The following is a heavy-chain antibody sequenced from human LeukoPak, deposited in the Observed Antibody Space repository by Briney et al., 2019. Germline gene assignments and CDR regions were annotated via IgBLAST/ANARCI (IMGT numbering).Heavy chain of an antibody. Sequence: SETLSLTCAVSGGSTSSGGYYWSWIRQPPGKGLEWIGYIYYSGSTNYNPSLKSRVTISVDTSKNQFSLKLSSVTAADTAVYYCARGRALNYDFYYYGMDVWGQGTTVTVSS. J-gene: IGHJ6*02. V-gene: IGHV4-61*08. D-gene: IGHD3-3*01. CDR1: GGSTSSGGYY. CDR3: ARGRALNYDFYYYGMDV. CDR2: IYYSGST.